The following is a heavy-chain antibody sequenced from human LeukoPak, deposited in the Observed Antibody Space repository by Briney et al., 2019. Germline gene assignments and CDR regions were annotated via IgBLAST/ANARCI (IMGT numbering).Heavy chain of an antibody. J-gene: IGHJ4*02. V-gene: IGHV1-69*13. D-gene: IGHD3-16*01. Sequence: GASVKVSCKASGGTFSSYAISWVRQAPGQGLEWMGGIIPIFGTANYAQKFQGRVTITADESTSTAYMELSSLRSEDTAVYYCARAPSEPYGYVWGSYSGWGQGTLVTVSS. CDR2: IIPIFGTA. CDR3: ARAPSEPYGYVWGSYSG. CDR1: GGTFSSYA.